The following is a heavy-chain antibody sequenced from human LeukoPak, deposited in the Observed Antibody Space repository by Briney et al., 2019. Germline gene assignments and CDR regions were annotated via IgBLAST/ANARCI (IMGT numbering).Heavy chain of an antibody. CDR1: GYTFTSYA. J-gene: IGHJ3*02. V-gene: IGHV1-3*01. CDR3: AGRSSGFTRGAFDI. D-gene: IGHD6-19*01. CDR2: INAGYGNT. Sequence: ASVKVSCKASGYTFTSYAMHWVRQAPGQRLEWMGWINAGYGNTKYSQKFQGRVTITRDTSASTAYMELSSLRSEDTAVYYCAGRSSGFTRGAFDIWGQGTMVTVSS.